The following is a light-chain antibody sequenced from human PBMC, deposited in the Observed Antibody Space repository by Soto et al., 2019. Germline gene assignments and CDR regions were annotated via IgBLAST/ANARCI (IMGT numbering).Light chain of an antibody. CDR3: QQYGSSPIT. J-gene: IGKJ5*01. Sequence: EIVMTQSPATLSVSPGERATLSCRASQSVSSNLAWYQQKPGQAPRLLIYGASTRATGIPARFSSTVSGTEFTLTISRLEPEDFAVYYCQQYGSSPITFGQGTRLEIK. CDR2: GAS. CDR1: QSVSSN. V-gene: IGKV3-15*01.